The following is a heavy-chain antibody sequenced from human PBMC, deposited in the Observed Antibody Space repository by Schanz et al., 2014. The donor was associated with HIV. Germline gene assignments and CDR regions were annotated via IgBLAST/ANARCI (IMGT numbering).Heavy chain of an antibody. CDR2: IYYSGRT. J-gene: IGHJ4*02. CDR1: GGSISSGGYY. D-gene: IGHD4-17*01. Sequence: QVQLQESGPGLVKPSQTLSLTCTVSGGSISSGGYYWSWIRQHPGKGLEWIGYIYYSGRTYYNPSPKRGFPKTEDRSKTRSPVKRSFGPAADTAVYHCVRHAVLPIGIRGHSVGYWGQGTLVTVSS. V-gene: IGHV4-31*03. CDR3: VRHAVLPIGIRGHSVGY.